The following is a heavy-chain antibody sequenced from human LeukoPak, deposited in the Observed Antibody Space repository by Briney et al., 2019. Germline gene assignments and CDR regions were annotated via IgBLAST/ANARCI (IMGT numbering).Heavy chain of an antibody. CDR1: GFTFGKYW. CDR3: ARDATYYDFWSGLFASGYYYYGMDV. V-gene: IGHV3-7*01. Sequence: GGSLRLSCVASGFTFGKYWMSWVRQAPGKGLEWVANIKLDGSEKNYVDSVKGRFTISRDNTKNSLYLQMNSLRAEDTAVYYCARDATYYDFWSGLFASGYYYYGMDVWGQGTTVTVSS. CDR2: IKLDGSEK. D-gene: IGHD3-3*01. J-gene: IGHJ6*02.